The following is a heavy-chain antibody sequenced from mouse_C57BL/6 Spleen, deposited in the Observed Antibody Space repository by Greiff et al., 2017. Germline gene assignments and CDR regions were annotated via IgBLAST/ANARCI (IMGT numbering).Heavy chain of an antibody. CDR3: ARRGDGYYGYARDY. CDR1: GFSLTSYG. J-gene: IGHJ4*01. CDR2: IWSGGST. V-gene: IGHV2-2*01. D-gene: IGHD2-3*01. Sequence: VQRVESGPGLVQPSQSLSITCTVSGFSLTSYGVHWVRQSPGKGLEWLGVIWSGGSTDYNAAFISRLSISKDNSKSQVFFKMNSLQADDTAIYYCARRGDGYYGYARDYWGQGTSVTVSS.